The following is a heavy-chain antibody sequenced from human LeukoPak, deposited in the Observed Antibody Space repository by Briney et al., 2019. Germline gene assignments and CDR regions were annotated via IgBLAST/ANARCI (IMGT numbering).Heavy chain of an antibody. Sequence: GGSLRLSCAASGFTFSSYAMSWVRQAPGKGLEWVSTISGSGGSTYYADSVKGRFTISRDNSKNTLYLQMNSLRADDTAVYFCAKDSSGSSIGYYYYGMDVWGQGTTVTVSS. V-gene: IGHV3-23*01. D-gene: IGHD1-26*01. CDR3: AKDSSGSSIGYYYYGMDV. CDR1: GFTFSSYA. J-gene: IGHJ6*02. CDR2: ISGSGGST.